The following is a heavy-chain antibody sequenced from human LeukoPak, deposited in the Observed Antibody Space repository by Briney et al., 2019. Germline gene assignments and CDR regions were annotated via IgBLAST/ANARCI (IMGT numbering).Heavy chain of an antibody. J-gene: IGHJ4*02. CDR3: AKDWGRLEYYFDY. V-gene: IGHV3-30*02. D-gene: IGHD1-1*01. CDR1: GFTFGSYG. Sequence: GGSLRLSCAASGFTFGSYGMHWVRQAPGKGLEWVAFIRYDGSNKYYADSVKGRFTISRDNSKNTLYLQMNSLRAEDTAVYYCAKDWGRLEYYFDYWGQGTLVTVSS. CDR2: IRYDGSNK.